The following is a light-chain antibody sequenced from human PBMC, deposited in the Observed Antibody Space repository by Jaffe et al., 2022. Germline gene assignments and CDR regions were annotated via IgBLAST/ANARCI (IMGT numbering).Light chain of an antibody. V-gene: IGLV2-23*02. CDR1: SSDVGSYNV. Sequence: QSALTQPASVSGSPGQSITISCTGTSSDVGSYNVVSWYQHHPGKAPKLMIYEVTKRPSGVSNRFSGSKSGNTASLTISGLQAEDEADYYCCSYAGSSTYVVFGGGTKLTVL. J-gene: IGLJ2*01. CDR3: CSYAGSSTYVV. CDR2: EVT.